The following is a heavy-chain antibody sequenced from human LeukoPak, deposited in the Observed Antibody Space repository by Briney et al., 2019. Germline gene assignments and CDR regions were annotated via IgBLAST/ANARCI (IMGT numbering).Heavy chain of an antibody. CDR2: INHSGST. D-gene: IGHD2-15*01. Sequence: SETLSLTCAVYGGSFSGYYWSWIRQPPGKGLEWIGEINHSGSTNYNPSLKSRVTISVDTSKNQFSLKLSSVTAADTAVYYCARLGYCSGGNCYPDYWGQGTLVTVSS. CDR3: ARLGYCSGGNCYPDY. J-gene: IGHJ4*02. CDR1: GGSFSGYY. V-gene: IGHV4-34*01.